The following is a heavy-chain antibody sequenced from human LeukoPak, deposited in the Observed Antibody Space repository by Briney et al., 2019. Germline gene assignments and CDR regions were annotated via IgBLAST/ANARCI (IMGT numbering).Heavy chain of an antibody. CDR3: ARAHYDSSWYEWGVGYYFDY. Sequence: SETLSLTCAVYGGSFSGYYWSWIRQPPGEGLEWIGEINHSGSTNYNPSLKSRVTISVDTSKNQFSLKLSSVTAADTAVYYCARAHYDSSWYEWGVGYYFDYWGQGTLVAVSS. CDR2: INHSGST. CDR1: GGSFSGYY. D-gene: IGHD6-13*01. J-gene: IGHJ4*02. V-gene: IGHV4-34*01.